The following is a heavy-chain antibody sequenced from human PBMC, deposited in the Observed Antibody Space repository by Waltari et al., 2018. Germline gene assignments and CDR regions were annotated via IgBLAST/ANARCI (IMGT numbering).Heavy chain of an antibody. Sequence: EVQLVESGGGLVQPGGSLRLSCAASGFTFSSYSMNWVRQAPGKGLEWVSYISSSSTIYDADSVKGRCTISRDNAKNSLYLQMNSLRAEDTAVYYCARDKFGMEYSSGWSRAFYYYYYYGMDVWGQGTTVTVSS. V-gene: IGHV3-48*01. CDR1: GFTFSSYS. CDR3: ARDKFGMEYSSGWSRAFYYYYYYGMDV. J-gene: IGHJ6*02. D-gene: IGHD6-19*01. CDR2: ISSSSTI.